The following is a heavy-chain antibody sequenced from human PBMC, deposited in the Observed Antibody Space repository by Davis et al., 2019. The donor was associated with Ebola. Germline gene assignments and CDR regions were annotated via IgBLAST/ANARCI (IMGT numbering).Heavy chain of an antibody. Sequence: PGGSLRLSCTASGFALSDDYMSWIRQAPGKGLEWVAYIGSSGRSIYYADSVKGRFTISRDNAKNSLYLQMNSLRAEDTAVYYCARDPLWFGENYGMDVWGQGTTVTVSS. D-gene: IGHD3-10*01. J-gene: IGHJ6*02. CDR3: ARDPLWFGENYGMDV. CDR1: GFALSDDY. V-gene: IGHV3-11*04. CDR2: IGSSGRSI.